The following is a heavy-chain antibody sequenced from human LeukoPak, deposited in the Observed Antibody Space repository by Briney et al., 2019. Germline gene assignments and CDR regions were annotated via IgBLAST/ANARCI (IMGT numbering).Heavy chain of an antibody. D-gene: IGHD5-18*01. CDR1: GGSISSYY. CDR3: ARHMGLGYSYGYPYFDY. V-gene: IGHV4-59*08. CDR2: IYYSGST. J-gene: IGHJ4*02. Sequence: PSVTLSLTCTVSGGSISSYYWSWIRQAPGKGLEWIGYIYYSGSTNYNPSLKSRVTISVDTSKNQFSLKLSSVTAADTAVYYCARHMGLGYSYGYPYFDYWGQGTLVTVSS.